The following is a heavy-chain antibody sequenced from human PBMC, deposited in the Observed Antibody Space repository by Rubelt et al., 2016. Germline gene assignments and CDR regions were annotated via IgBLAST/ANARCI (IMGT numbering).Heavy chain of an antibody. CDR3: ARSGPFVAAAYYFDY. CDR2: VNHRGST. D-gene: IGHD6-13*01. J-gene: IGHJ4*02. V-gene: IGHV4-34*02. Sequence: QVQLQQWGAGLLKPSETLSLICAVYGESFSDHYWTWIRQPPGKGLEWIGEVNHRGSTNYNASLKSRVTISADTSKNPFSRKLISVTAADTSVYYCARSGPFVAAAYYFDYWGQGTLVTVSS. CDR1: GESFSDHY.